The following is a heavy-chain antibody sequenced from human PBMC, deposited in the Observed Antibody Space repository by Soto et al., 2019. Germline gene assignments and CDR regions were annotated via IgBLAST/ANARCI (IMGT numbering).Heavy chain of an antibody. CDR1: GFTFSSYG. CDR2: ISYDGSNK. V-gene: IGHV3-30*03. D-gene: IGHD4-17*01. J-gene: IGHJ4*02. Sequence: QVQLVESGGGVVQPGRSLRLSCAASGFTFSSYGMHWVRQAPGKGLEWVAVISYDGSNKYYADSVKGRFTISRDNSKNTLYLQMNSLRAEDTAVYYCATPIKHDYGDYVDYWGQGTLVTVSS. CDR3: ATPIKHDYGDYVDY.